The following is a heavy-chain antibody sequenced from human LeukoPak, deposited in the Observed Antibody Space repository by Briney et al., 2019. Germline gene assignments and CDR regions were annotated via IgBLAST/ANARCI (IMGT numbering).Heavy chain of an antibody. CDR3: ARRTTTGLYYYYMDV. CDR1: GYTFNDYY. V-gene: IGHV1-2*02. Sequence: ASVKVSCKASGYTFNDYYMHWVRQAPGQGLEWMGWINPKRGGTKYAQKFQGRVTMTRDTSISTVYMELSRLRSDDTAVYYCARRTTTGLYYYYMDVWGKGTTVTISS. D-gene: IGHD4-17*01. CDR2: INPKRGGT. J-gene: IGHJ6*03.